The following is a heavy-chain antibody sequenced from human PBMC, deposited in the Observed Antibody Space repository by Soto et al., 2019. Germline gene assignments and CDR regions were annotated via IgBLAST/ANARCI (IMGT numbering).Heavy chain of an antibody. D-gene: IGHD6-13*01. V-gene: IGHV1-2*02. CDR1: VYTFTGYY. CDR2: INPNSGGT. CDR3: ASGMGKAAQNV. J-gene: IGHJ6*02. Sequence: ASVKFSFKASVYTFTGYYMHWLRQAPGQGLEWMGWINPNSGGTNYAQKFQGRVTMTRDTAISTAYIELSRLTSDDTAVYYCASGMGKAAQNVWGQGTTVTVSS.